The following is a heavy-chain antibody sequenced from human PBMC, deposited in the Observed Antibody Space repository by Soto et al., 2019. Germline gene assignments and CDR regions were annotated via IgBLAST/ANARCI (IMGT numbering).Heavy chain of an antibody. J-gene: IGHJ4*02. CDR3: ARRYGGNFDY. CDR1: GGSISSYY. D-gene: IGHD1-26*01. Sequence: SETLSLTCTVSGGSISSYYWSWIRRPPGKGLEWIGYIYYSGSTNYNPSLKSRVSISVDTSKNQFSLKLSSVTAADTAVYYCARRYGGNFDYWGQGTLVTVSS. CDR2: IYYSGST. V-gene: IGHV4-59*01.